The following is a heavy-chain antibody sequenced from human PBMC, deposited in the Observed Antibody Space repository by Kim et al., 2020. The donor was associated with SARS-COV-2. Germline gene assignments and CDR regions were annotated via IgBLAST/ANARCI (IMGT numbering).Heavy chain of an antibody. V-gene: IGHV3-30*04. CDR1: GFTFSSYA. D-gene: IGHD2-15*01. Sequence: GGSLRLSCAASGFTFSSYAMHWVRQAPGKGLEWVAVISYDGSNKYYADSVKGRFTISRDNSKNTLYLQMNSLRAEDTAVYYCARDWVAANWGQGTLVTAS. CDR2: ISYDGSNK. J-gene: IGHJ4*02. CDR3: ARDWVAAN.